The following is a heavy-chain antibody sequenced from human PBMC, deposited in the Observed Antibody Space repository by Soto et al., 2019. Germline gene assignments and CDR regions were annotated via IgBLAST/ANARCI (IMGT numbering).Heavy chain of an antibody. CDR2: ISSSGGST. V-gene: IGHV3-23*01. D-gene: IGHD3-10*01. CDR3: AGVNYYGSGSKTSFDP. Sequence: GGSLRLSCAASGFTFSSYAMSWFRQAPGKGLEWVSAISSSGGSTYYADSVKGRFTISRDNSKNTLYLQMNSLRAEDTAVYYCAGVNYYGSGSKTSFDPWGQGTLVTVSS. CDR1: GFTFSSYA. J-gene: IGHJ5*02.